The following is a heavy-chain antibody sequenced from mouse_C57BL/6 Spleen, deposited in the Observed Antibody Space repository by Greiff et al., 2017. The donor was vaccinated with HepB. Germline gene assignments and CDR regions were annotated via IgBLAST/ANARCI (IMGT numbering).Heavy chain of an antibody. Sequence: QVQLKESGPELVKPGASVKISCKASGYAFSSSWMNWVKQRPGKGLEWIGRIYPGDGDTNYNGKFKGKATLTADKSSSTAYMQLSSLTSEDSAVYFCARIPYYYGSSYYFDYWGQGTTLTVSS. CDR2: IYPGDGDT. D-gene: IGHD1-1*01. J-gene: IGHJ2*01. CDR3: ARIPYYYGSSYYFDY. CDR1: GYAFSSSW. V-gene: IGHV1-82*01.